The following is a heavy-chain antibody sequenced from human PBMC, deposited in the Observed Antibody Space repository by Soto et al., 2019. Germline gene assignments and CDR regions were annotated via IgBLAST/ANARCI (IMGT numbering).Heavy chain of an antibody. CDR2: ISAYNGNT. J-gene: IGHJ4*02. Sequence: QVQLVQSGAEVKKPGASVKVSCQASGYTFTSYGISWVRQAPGQGREWMGWISAYNGNTNNAQKLKGRVTMTTDTSTSTAYMELRSLRSDDTSVYYCARGHLMGAIVVARGGFDDWGQGTLVTVSS. CDR1: GYTFTSYG. D-gene: IGHD2-8*01. V-gene: IGHV1-18*01. CDR3: ARGHLMGAIVVARGGFDD.